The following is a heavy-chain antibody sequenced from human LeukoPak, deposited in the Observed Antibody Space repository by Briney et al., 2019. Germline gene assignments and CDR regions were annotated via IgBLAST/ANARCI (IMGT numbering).Heavy chain of an antibody. V-gene: IGHV3-23*01. CDR2: ISTSSRT. Sequence: GGSLRLSCVASGFTFSSYAMSWVRQAPGKGLEWVSLISTSSRTHYADSMKGRFTISRDNSRNTLYLQINSLRAEDTAVYYCAKDLDSTGTWPPEYFQHWGQGSLVTVSS. CDR3: AKDLDSTGTWPPEYFQH. D-gene: IGHD3-22*01. CDR1: GFTFSSYA. J-gene: IGHJ1*01.